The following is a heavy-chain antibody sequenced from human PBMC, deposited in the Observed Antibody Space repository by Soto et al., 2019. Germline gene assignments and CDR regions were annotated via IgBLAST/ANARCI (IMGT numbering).Heavy chain of an antibody. D-gene: IGHD2-15*01. Sequence: GGSLRLSCAASGFTFSSYGMHWVRQAPGKGLEWVAVISYDGSNKYYADSVKGRFTISRDNSKNTLYLQMNSLRAEDTAVYYCAKDREGYCSGGSGYAPYFQHWGQGTLVTVSS. CDR3: AKDREGYCSGGSGYAPYFQH. CDR1: GFTFSSYG. J-gene: IGHJ1*01. V-gene: IGHV3-30*18. CDR2: ISYDGSNK.